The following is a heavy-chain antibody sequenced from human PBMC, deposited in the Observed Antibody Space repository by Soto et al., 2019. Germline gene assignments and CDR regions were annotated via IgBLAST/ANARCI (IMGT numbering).Heavy chain of an antibody. CDR1: GGSMRSYY. CDR3: AREGSSSWSGDSGMDV. J-gene: IGHJ6*01. D-gene: IGHD6-13*01. Sequence: PSETLSLTCTVSGGSMRSYYGSWIRQPPGKGLEWIGYIYYSGSTNYNPSIKSRVTMSVDTSRNQFSLTLTSVTAAETAVYYCAREGSSSWSGDSGMDVWGQGTTVTV. V-gene: IGHV4-59*01. CDR2: IYYSGST.